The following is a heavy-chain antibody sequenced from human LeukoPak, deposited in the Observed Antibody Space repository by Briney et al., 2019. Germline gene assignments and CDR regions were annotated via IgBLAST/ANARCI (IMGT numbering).Heavy chain of an antibody. D-gene: IGHD6-19*01. Sequence: SETLSLTCSVSGGSISSYYWSWIRQPPGKGLEWIGYIYYSGSTNYNPSLKSRVTISVDTSKNQFSLKLSSVTAADTAVYYCTRSSGWRSPLAYWGQGTLVTVSS. CDR2: IYYSGST. CDR3: TRSSGWRSPLAY. CDR1: GGSISSYY. J-gene: IGHJ4*02. V-gene: IGHV4-59*08.